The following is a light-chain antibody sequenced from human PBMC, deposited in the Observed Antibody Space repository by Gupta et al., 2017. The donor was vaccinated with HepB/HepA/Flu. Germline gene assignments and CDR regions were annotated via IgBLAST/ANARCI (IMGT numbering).Light chain of an antibody. CDR2: AAS. J-gene: IGKJ4*01. V-gene: IGKV1-39*01. Sequence: DIPMTQSPTSLSASVGDRVTITCRASQSISSYLHWYQQKPGKAPKPLIYAASSLQSGVPSRCSGSGSGTDVTLTISSLQPEDFAADYCRQSYSTPLTFGGGTKVEIK. CDR1: QSISSY. CDR3: RQSYSTPLT.